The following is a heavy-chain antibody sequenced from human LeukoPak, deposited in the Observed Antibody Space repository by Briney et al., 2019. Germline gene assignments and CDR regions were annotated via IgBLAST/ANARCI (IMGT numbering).Heavy chain of an antibody. CDR1: GGTFSSYA. Sequence: VEVSCKASGGTFSSYAISWVRQAPGQGLEWMGGIIPIFGTANYAQKFQGRVTITADESTSTAYMELSSLRSEDTAVYYCARDSSGYLPPIDWGQGTLVTVSS. V-gene: IGHV1-69*13. CDR2: IIPIFGTA. CDR3: ARDSSGYLPPID. J-gene: IGHJ4*02. D-gene: IGHD3-22*01.